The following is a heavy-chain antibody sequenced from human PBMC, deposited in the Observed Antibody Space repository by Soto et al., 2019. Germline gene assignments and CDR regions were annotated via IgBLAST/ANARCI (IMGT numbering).Heavy chain of an antibody. V-gene: IGHV3-33*08. CDR2: IWYDGSNP. CDR3: ARDGDTSGFYSFFDH. D-gene: IGHD3-22*01. CDR1: GFTFRSYA. J-gene: IGHJ4*02. Sequence: PGGSLRLSCAASGFTFRSYAMHWVRQAPGKGLEWVAAIWYDGSNPFYADSVKGRFTISRVNPKNTLYLQMNSLRAEDTAVYYCARDGDTSGFYSFFDHWGRGTLVTVSS.